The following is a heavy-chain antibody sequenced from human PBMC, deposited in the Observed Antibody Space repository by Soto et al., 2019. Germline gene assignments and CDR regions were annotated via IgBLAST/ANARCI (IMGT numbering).Heavy chain of an antibody. CDR1: GFTFGDSY. CDR2: ISPGSRYP. V-gene: IGHV3-11*06. Sequence: GGTLRLSCAGSGFTFGDSYMSWIRQAPGKGLEWLSYISPGSRYPAYADSVKGRFTISRDNAKRSPYLQMMSLTAEDTAIYYCVRGGGGGLFDPWGQGTMVTVSS. J-gene: IGHJ5*02. CDR3: VRGGGGGLFDP. D-gene: IGHD2-15*01.